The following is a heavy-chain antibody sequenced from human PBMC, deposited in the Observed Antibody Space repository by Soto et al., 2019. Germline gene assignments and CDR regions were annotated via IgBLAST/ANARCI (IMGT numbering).Heavy chain of an antibody. CDR2: IYYSGST. D-gene: IGHD2-2*01. CDR3: ARQLRSTRSFDY. Sequence: SETLSLTCTVSGGSISSGDYYWSWIRQPPGKGLEWIGYIYYSGSTYYNPSLKSRVTISVDTSKNQFSLKLSSVTAADTAVYYCARQLRSTRSFDYWGQGTLVTVSS. CDR1: GGSISSGDYY. J-gene: IGHJ4*02. V-gene: IGHV4-30-4*01.